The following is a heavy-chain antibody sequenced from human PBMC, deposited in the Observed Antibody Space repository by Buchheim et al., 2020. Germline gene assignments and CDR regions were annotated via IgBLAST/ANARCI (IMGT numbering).Heavy chain of an antibody. CDR2: ISSSSSTI. CDR3: ARVPSSGWSNQYYYYYGMDV. V-gene: IGHV3-48*01. D-gene: IGHD6-19*01. Sequence: EVQLVESGGGLVQPGGSLRLSCAASGFTFSSYSMNWVRQAPGQGLEWVSYISSSSSTIYYEDSVKGRFTISRANAKNSLSLQMNSLRAEDTAVYYCARVPSSGWSNQYYYYYGMDVWGQGTT. J-gene: IGHJ6*02. CDR1: GFTFSSYS.